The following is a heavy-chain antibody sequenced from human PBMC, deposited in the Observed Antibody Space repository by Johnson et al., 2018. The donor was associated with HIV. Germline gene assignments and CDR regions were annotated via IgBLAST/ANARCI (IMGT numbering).Heavy chain of an antibody. D-gene: IGHD2-15*01. CDR2: ISWDGGST. J-gene: IGHJ3*01. CDR3: ASGRVGGNDAFDV. V-gene: IGHV3-43D*03. Sequence: VQLVESGGVVVQPGGSLRLSCAASGFTFDDYAMHWVRQAPGKGLEWVSLISWDGGSTYYADSVKGRFTISRDNSKNSPYLQMNSLRAEDNALYYCASGRVGGNDAFDVWCQGTMVTVSS. CDR1: GFTFDDYA.